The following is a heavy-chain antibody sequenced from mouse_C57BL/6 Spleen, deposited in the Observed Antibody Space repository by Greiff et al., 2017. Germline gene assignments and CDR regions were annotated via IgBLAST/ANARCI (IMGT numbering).Heavy chain of an antibody. V-gene: IGHV5-17*01. J-gene: IGHJ2*01. Sequence: EVKLMESGGGLVKPGGSLKLSCAASGFTFSDYGMHWVRQAPEKGLEWVAYISSGSSTIYYADTVKGRFTISRDNAKNTLFLQMTSLRSEDTAMYYCARRYYGNPYYCDYWGQGTTLTVSS. CDR2: ISSGSSTI. D-gene: IGHD2-1*01. CDR1: GFTFSDYG. CDR3: ARRYYGNPYYCDY.